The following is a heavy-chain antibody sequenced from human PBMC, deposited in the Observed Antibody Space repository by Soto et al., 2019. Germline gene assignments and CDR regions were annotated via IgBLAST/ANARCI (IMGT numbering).Heavy chain of an antibody. V-gene: IGHV4-4*07. J-gene: IGHJ6*02. CDR1: GASISGIY. CDR3: ASSSLYGMDV. Sequence: SESLSLTXTVSGASISGIYWSWIRKSAGKGLEWIGRIYATGTTDYNPSLKSRVTMSVDTSKNQFSLKVGSVTAEDTAVYYCASSSLYGMDVWGQGTTVTVSS. CDR2: IYATGTT.